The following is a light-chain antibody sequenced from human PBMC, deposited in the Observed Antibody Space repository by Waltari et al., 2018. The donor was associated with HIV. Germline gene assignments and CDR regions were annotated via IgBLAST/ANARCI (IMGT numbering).Light chain of an antibody. CDR3: GTWDNSLSGGV. V-gene: IGLV1-51*01. Sequence: QSVLTQPPSVSAAPGQKVTISCSGGRSNVGINGVSWYQHVPGTPPKLLIYDTNNRFPGIPERFSVSKAGTAATLGISGLQTGDEADYYCGTWDNSLSGGVFGGGTKLTVL. CDR1: RSNVGING. J-gene: IGLJ2*01. CDR2: DTN.